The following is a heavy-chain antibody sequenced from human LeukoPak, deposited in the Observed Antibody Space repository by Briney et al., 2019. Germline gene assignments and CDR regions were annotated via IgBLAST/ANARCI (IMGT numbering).Heavy chain of an antibody. CDR1: GFTFSSYS. Sequence: PGGSLRLSCAASGFTFSSYSMNWVRQAPGKGLEWVSYIDRSGRITYYGDSVKGRFTISRDNAKNSLYLQMNSLRVEDTAVYYCARNLYYYDSSGYYYYWGQGTLVTVSS. CDR2: IDRSGRIT. CDR3: ARNLYYYDSSGYYYY. V-gene: IGHV3-48*04. D-gene: IGHD3-22*01. J-gene: IGHJ4*02.